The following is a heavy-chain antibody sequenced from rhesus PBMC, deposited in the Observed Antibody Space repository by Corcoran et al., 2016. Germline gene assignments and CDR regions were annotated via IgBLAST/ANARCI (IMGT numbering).Heavy chain of an antibody. CDR3: AVQTWGRSGVWSLVNSLDF. V-gene: IGHV4-99*01. CDR2: ISGSSGGP. Sequence: QVQLQESGAGLVKPSATLSLTCAVSGHSISSGYYLGWIRQPPGKGLESIGYISGSSGGPTYNPSLKPRVTVAKDPSKTHFPVTLRPVPARGARVDYGAVQTWGRSGVWSLVNSLDFWGRGVRVPVSS. J-gene: IGHJ5-2*02. D-gene: IGHD6-37*01. CDR1: GHSISSGYY.